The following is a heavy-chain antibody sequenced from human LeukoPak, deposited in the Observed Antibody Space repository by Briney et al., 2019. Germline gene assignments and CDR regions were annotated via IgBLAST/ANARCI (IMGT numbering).Heavy chain of an antibody. D-gene: IGHD5-24*01. J-gene: IGHJ3*02. Sequence: ASVKVSYKASGYTFTNYYIHWVRHAPGQGLEWMGLINPGGDNTDYAQNFQGRVTMTRDTSTRTVYMGLSSLRSEDTAVYYSARIRDGYNDAYDIWGQGTMVTVSS. CDR2: INPGGDNT. V-gene: IGHV1-46*01. CDR3: ARIRDGYNDAYDI. CDR1: GYTFTNYY.